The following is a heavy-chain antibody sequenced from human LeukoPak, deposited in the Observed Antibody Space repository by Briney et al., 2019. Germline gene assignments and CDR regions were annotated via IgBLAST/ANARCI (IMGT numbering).Heavy chain of an antibody. Sequence: GGSLRLSCSASGFTFSSYAMHWVRQAPGKGLEYVSSISIDGGNTYYADSVKGRFTISRDNSKNTLYLKMSSLRAEDTAVYYCVKELEMATITGFDYWGQGTLVTVSS. V-gene: IGHV3-64D*06. J-gene: IGHJ4*02. CDR1: GFTFSSYA. CDR2: ISIDGGNT. CDR3: VKELEMATITGFDY. D-gene: IGHD5-24*01.